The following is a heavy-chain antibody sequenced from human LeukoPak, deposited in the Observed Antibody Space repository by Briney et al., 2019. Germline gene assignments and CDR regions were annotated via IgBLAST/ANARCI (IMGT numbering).Heavy chain of an antibody. CDR1: GFTFSSYA. CDR3: AKDSSPYYYDSSGYYPYWYFDL. CDR2: ISGSGGST. V-gene: IGHV3-23*01. J-gene: IGHJ2*01. Sequence: GGSLRLPCAASGFTFSSYAMSWVRQAPGKGLEWVSAISGSGGSTYYADSVKGRFTISGDNSKNTLYLQMNSLRAEDTAVYYCAKDSSPYYYDSSGYYPYWYFDLWGRGTLVTVSS. D-gene: IGHD3-22*01.